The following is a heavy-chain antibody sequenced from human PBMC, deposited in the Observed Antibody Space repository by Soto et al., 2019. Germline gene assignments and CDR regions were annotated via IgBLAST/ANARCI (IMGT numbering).Heavy chain of an antibody. Sequence: GGSLRLSCAASGFVFSSYGMHWVRQAQGKGLEWVALITNDENKEYYRESVKGRFSISRDKSTHTVDLLMNSLRPEDTGIYHCAKEGPGGGRHFYYGMDVWGQGTTVTVSS. V-gene: IGHV3-30*02. CDR3: AKEGPGGGRHFYYGMDV. D-gene: IGHD1-26*01. J-gene: IGHJ6*02. CDR1: GFVFSSYG. CDR2: ITNDENKE.